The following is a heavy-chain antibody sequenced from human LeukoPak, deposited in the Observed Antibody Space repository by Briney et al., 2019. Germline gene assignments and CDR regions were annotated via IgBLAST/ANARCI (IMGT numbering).Heavy chain of an antibody. Sequence: SETLSLTCAVYGGSFSGYYWSWIRQPPGKELEWIGEINHSGSTNYNPSLKSRVTISVDTSKNQSSLKLSSVTAADTAVYYCARRHSSGYYSCDFDYWGQGTLVTVSS. V-gene: IGHV4-34*01. CDR1: GGSFSGYY. CDR3: ARRHSSGYYSCDFDY. CDR2: INHSGST. D-gene: IGHD3-22*01. J-gene: IGHJ4*02.